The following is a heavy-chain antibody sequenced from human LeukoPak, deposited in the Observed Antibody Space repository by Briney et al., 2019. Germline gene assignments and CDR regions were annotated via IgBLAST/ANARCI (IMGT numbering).Heavy chain of an antibody. CDR2: IYSGGDT. CDR1: GFTVSSHY. CDR3: ARDRNGAVPGYNWFDP. J-gene: IGHJ5*02. D-gene: IGHD1-1*01. V-gene: IGHV3-66*01. Sequence: WGSLRLSCEVSGFTVSSHYMSWVRQAPGKGLEWVSVIYSGGDTFYADSVKGRFTISRDSSKNILYLQMNSLRAEDTAVYSCARDRNGAVPGYNWFDPWGQGTLVTVSS.